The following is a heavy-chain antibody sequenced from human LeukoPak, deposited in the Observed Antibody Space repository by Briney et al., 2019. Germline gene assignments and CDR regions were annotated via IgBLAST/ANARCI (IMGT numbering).Heavy chain of an antibody. CDR2: ISDDGDST. CDR3: GRGGSTGSWFNY. Sequence: GGSLRLSCAAAGVTFNKYAMGWVRQAPGKGLEWVSSISDDGDSTYYADSVKGRFTISRDNSKNTLYLQMNSLTAEDTAVYYCGRGGSTGSWFNYWGQGTLVTVSS. CDR1: GVTFNKYA. V-gene: IGHV3-23*01. D-gene: IGHD6-13*01. J-gene: IGHJ4*02.